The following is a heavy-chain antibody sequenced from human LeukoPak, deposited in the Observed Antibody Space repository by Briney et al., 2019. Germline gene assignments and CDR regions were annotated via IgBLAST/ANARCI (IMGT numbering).Heavy chain of an antibody. Sequence: AGGSLRLSCAASRFTFSSYPMNWVRQAPGKGLEWVAVISFDGTNKYYADSVKGRFTISRDNSKNTLYLQMNSLRPEDTAVYHCARGGDGYSDYWGQGALVTVSS. D-gene: IGHD5-24*01. CDR2: ISFDGTNK. J-gene: IGHJ4*02. CDR1: RFTFSSYP. CDR3: ARGGDGYSDY. V-gene: IGHV3-30*04.